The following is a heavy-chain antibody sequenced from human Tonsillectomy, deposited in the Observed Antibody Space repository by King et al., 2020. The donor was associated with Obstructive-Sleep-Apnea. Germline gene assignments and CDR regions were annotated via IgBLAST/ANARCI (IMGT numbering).Heavy chain of an antibody. Sequence: QLVQSGTEVKKPGESLKIFCKGSGYSFTTYWIGWVRQMSGKGLWWMGFIYPGDSVTRYSPSFQGQFTISADKSISTAYLQWSSLKASDTAMYYCASGMEITHAFHIWGQGTMVTVSS. J-gene: IGHJ3*02. V-gene: IGHV5-51*01. D-gene: IGHD5-24*01. CDR3: ASGMEITHAFHI. CDR1: GYSFTTYW. CDR2: IYPGDSVT.